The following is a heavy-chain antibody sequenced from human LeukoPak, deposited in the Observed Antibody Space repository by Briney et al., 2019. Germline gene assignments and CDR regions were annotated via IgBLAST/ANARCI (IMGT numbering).Heavy chain of an antibody. Sequence: ASVKVSCKASGYTVTGYYMHWVRQAPGQGLEWMAILNPSGGSSNYAQKFQGRATLTRATSTGTVYMELSSLRSEDTAVYYCARGLSGVALYYYYGMDVWGQGTTVTVSS. CDR1: GYTVTGYY. D-gene: IGHD3-3*01. CDR2: LNPSGGSS. J-gene: IGHJ6*02. CDR3: ARGLSGVALYYYYGMDV. V-gene: IGHV1-46*01.